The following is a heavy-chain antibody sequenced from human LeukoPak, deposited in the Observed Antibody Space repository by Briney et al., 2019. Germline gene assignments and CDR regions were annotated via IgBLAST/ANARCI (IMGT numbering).Heavy chain of an antibody. CDR3: ATHLVVVITTLIY. CDR2: INPNSGGT. Sequence: ASVKVSCKASGYTFTSYGISWVRQAPGQGLEWMGWINPNSGGTNYAQKFQGRVTMTRDTSISTAYMELSRLRSDDTAVYYCATHLVVVITTLIYWGQGTLVTVSS. D-gene: IGHD3-22*01. V-gene: IGHV1-2*02. J-gene: IGHJ4*02. CDR1: GYTFTSYG.